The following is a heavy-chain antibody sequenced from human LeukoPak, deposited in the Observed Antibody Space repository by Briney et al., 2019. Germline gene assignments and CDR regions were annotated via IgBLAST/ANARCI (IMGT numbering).Heavy chain of an antibody. J-gene: IGHJ4*02. CDR1: GFTFSSYS. V-gene: IGHV3-21*01. CDR3: ARVEGSNTISH. D-gene: IGHD3-3*01. Sequence: GGSLRLSCAASGFTFSSYSMNWVRQAPGKGLEWVSSISSSSSYIYYADSVKGRFTISRDNAKNSLYLQINSLRAEDTAVYYCARVEGSNTISHWGQGTLVTVSS. CDR2: ISSSSSYI.